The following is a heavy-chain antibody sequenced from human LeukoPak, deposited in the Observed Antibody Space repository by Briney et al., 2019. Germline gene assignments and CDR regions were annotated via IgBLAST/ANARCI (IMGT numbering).Heavy chain of an antibody. CDR3: ARAGDILTSKAFDY. V-gene: IGHV3-53*01. D-gene: IGHD3-9*01. J-gene: IGHJ4*02. CDR2: IYSGGST. Sequence: GGSLRLSCAAFGFTVSSNYMSWVRQAPGKGLEWVSVIYSGGSTYYADSVKGRFTISRDNSKNTLYLQMNSLRAEDTAVYYCARAGDILTSKAFDYWGQGTLVTVSS. CDR1: GFTVSSNY.